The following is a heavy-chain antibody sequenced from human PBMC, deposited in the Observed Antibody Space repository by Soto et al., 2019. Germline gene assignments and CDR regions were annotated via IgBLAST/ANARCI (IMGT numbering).Heavy chain of an antibody. CDR2: TSYDGSNN. D-gene: IGHD3-16*01. CDR1: GFTFRSYV. V-gene: IGHV3-33*05. Sequence: QVQLVESGRGVVQPGTSLRLSCVGSGFTFRSYVIHWVRQAPGKGLEWVALTSYDGSNNFYGDSVKGRFTISRDNSRNTVELQMDSLRLEGTSLYYCARWGTTGGLDVWGQGTLVSVSS. J-gene: IGHJ4*02. CDR3: ARWGTTGGLDV.